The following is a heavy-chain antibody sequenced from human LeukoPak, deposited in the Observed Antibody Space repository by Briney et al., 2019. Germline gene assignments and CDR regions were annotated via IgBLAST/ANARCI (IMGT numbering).Heavy chain of an antibody. Sequence: GGSLRLSCAASGFTFSSYAMSWVRQAPGKGLEWVAYIRYHGTTKYYVDSVKGRFTISRDNPKNTLSLQMSSLRAEDTGVYYCAKDQGSMFGYFNFWGQGTLVTVSS. CDR2: IRYHGTTK. D-gene: IGHD3-10*02. J-gene: IGHJ4*02. CDR1: GFTFSSYA. CDR3: AKDQGSMFGYFNF. V-gene: IGHV3-30*02.